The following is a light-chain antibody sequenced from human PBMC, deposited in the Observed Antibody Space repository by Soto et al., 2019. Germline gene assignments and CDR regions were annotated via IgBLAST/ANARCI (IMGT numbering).Light chain of an antibody. V-gene: IGLV2-8*01. CDR2: DVS. CDR1: SSDVGGYNY. Sequence: QSALTQPPSASGSLGQSVTISCTGTSSDVGGYNYVSWYQQHPGKAPKLLIYDVSHRPSGVPDRFSGSKSGNTASLTVSGLQAEDETDYYCSSYAGRNNLVFGTGTKLTVL. J-gene: IGLJ1*01. CDR3: SSYAGRNNLV.